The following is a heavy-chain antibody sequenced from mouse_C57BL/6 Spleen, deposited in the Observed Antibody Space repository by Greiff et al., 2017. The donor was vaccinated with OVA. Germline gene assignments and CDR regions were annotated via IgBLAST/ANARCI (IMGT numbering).Heavy chain of an antibody. V-gene: IGHV1-42*01. Sequence: VQLQQSGPELVKPGASVKISCKASGYSFTGYYMNWVKQSPEKSLEWIGEINPSTGGTTYNQKFKAKATLTVDKSSSTAYMQLKSLTSEDSAVYYCARNDYDDSWFAYWGQGTLVTVSA. CDR2: INPSTGGT. J-gene: IGHJ3*01. CDR3: ARNDYDDSWFAY. CDR1: GYSFTGYY. D-gene: IGHD2-4*01.